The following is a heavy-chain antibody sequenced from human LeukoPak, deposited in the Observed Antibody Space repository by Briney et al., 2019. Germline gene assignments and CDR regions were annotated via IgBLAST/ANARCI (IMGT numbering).Heavy chain of an antibody. CDR1: GFTLSSYE. V-gene: IGHV3-48*03. J-gene: IGHJ3*02. CDR3: GRGGYCSGGTCYRFNAFDI. D-gene: IGHD2-15*01. CDR2: ISPSGSAI. Sequence: GGSLRLSCATSGFTLSSYEMNWVRQAPGKGLEGVSYISPSGSAIYTDSVKGRFTISTDNAKNSLFLQMNSLRAEDTAVYYCGRGGYCSGGTCYRFNAFDIWGQGTTVTVSS.